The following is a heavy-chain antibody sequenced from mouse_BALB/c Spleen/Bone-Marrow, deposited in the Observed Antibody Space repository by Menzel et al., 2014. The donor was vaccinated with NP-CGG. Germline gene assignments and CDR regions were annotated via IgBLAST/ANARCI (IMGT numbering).Heavy chain of an antibody. CDR1: GFTFSSFG. D-gene: IGHD4-1*01. J-gene: IGHJ2*01. CDR3: TRGGNWEDFDY. Sequence: EVKVVESGGGLVQPGGSRKLSCAASGFTFSSFGMHWVRRAPEKGLEWIAYISSDSGAIFYADTVKGRFTISRDNPKNTLFLQMTSLRPEDTAIYFCTRGGNWEDFDYWGQGTTLTVSS. CDR2: ISSDSGAI. V-gene: IGHV5-17*02.